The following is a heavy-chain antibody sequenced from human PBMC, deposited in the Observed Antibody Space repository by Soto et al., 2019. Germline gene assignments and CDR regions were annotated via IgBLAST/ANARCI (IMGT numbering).Heavy chain of an antibody. CDR2: ISGSGGST. J-gene: IGHJ6*02. CDR3: ARRTAVAGVYYYYGMDV. V-gene: IGHV3-23*01. Sequence: WFSRLSSAASGFTFISYAMSWVRQAPGKGLEWVSAISGSGGSTYYADSVKGRFTISRDNSKNTLYLQMNSLRAEDTAVYYCARRTAVAGVYYYYGMDVWGQGTTVTVSS. CDR1: GFTFISYA. D-gene: IGHD6-19*01.